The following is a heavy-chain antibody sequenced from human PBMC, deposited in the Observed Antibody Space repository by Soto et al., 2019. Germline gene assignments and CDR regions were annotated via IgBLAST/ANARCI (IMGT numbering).Heavy chain of an antibody. CDR2: TFYRSTWHY. CDR3: VSELRTVPGTRGPFDF. J-gene: IGHJ4*02. CDR1: GDSVSRDTAA. D-gene: IGHD6-19*01. Sequence: QVQLQQSGPGLVKPSQTLSLTCAISGDSVSRDTAAWSWIRQSPSRGLEWLGRTFYRSTWHYDYAPSVRGRMTINPDTSKNQLSLQLNSVTPEDTAVYYCVSELRTVPGTRGPFDFWGQGHLVNVSA. V-gene: IGHV6-1*01.